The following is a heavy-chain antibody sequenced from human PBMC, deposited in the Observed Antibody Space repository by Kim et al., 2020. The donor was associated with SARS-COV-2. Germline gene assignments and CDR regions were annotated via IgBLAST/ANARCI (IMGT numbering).Heavy chain of an antibody. D-gene: IGHD3-16*01. Sequence: TYYPGSVKGRFTISRENAKNSLYLQMNSLRAGDTAVYYCARVVGGAVDYWGQGTLVTVSS. J-gene: IGHJ4*02. V-gene: IGHV3-13*01. CDR2: T. CDR3: ARVVGGAVDY.